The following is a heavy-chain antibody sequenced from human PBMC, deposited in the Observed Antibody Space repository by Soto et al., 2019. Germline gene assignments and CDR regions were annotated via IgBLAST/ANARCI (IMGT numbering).Heavy chain of an antibody. CDR3: ASVGDGYCSGGSCYYFDY. Sequence: QVQLVQSGAEVKKPGSSVKVSCKASGGTFSSYAISWVRQAPGQGLEWMGGIIPIFGTANYAQKFQGRVTITADESTSTAYMELSSLRSEDTAVYYCASVGDGYCSGGSCYYFDYWGQGTLVTVSS. V-gene: IGHV1-69*12. D-gene: IGHD2-15*01. CDR2: IIPIFGTA. J-gene: IGHJ4*02. CDR1: GGTFSSYA.